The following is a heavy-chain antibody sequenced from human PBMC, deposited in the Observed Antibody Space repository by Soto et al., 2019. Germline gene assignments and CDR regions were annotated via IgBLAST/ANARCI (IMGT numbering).Heavy chain of an antibody. Sequence: PGGSLRLSCAASGFTFSSYAMHWVRQAPGKGLEYVSAISSNGGSTYYANSVKGRFTISRDNSKNTLYLQMGSLRAEDMAVYYCARDYYDSSGYYYYAAGMDVWGQGTTVTVSS. J-gene: IGHJ6*02. CDR1: GFTFSSYA. D-gene: IGHD3-22*01. CDR2: ISSNGGST. V-gene: IGHV3-64*01. CDR3: ARDYYDSSGYYYYAAGMDV.